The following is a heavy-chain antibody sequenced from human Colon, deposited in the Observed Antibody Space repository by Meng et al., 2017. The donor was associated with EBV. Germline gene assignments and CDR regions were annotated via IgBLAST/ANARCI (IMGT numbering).Heavy chain of an antibody. V-gene: IGHV7-4-1*02. D-gene: IGHD6-19*01. CDR3: GTLKYTSGFYGPAY. J-gene: IGHJ4*02. Sequence: VHLVQSGSELKKPGASGKVSCKASGYTFTRYPMNWVRQAPGQGLEWMGWISTNTGNPTYAQGFTGRFVFSVDTSVSTAYLQISSLKAEDTAVYYCGTLKYTSGFYGPAYWGQGALVTVSS. CDR1: GYTFTRYP. CDR2: ISTNTGNP.